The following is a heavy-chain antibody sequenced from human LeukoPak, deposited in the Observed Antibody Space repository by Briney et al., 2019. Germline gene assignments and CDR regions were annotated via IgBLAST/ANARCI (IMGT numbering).Heavy chain of an antibody. J-gene: IGHJ5*02. V-gene: IGHV4-34*01. CDR1: GGSFSGYY. Sequence: PSETLSLTCAVYGGSFSGYYWSWIRQPPGKGLEWVGKINHSGSTNYNPSLKSRVTISVDTSKNQFSLKLSTVTAADTAVYYCARVSRGLRYFDWAHIDWFDPWGQGTLVTVSS. CDR2: INHSGST. D-gene: IGHD3-9*01. CDR3: ARVSRGLRYFDWAHIDWFDP.